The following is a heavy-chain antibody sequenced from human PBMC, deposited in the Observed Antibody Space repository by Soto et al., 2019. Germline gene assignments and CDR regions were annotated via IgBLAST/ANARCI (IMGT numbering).Heavy chain of an antibody. D-gene: IGHD3-10*01. CDR2: IYYSGST. J-gene: IGHJ5*02. Sequence: SETLSLTCTVSGGSISSSSYYWGWIRQPPGKGLERIGSIYYSGSTYYNQSLKSRVTISVDTSKTLFSLRLSSLTAADTAVFYFARKERITMVRGQKRGWFDPWGQGTLVTVSS. CDR1: GGSISSSSYY. V-gene: IGHV4-39*01. CDR3: ARKERITMVRGQKRGWFDP.